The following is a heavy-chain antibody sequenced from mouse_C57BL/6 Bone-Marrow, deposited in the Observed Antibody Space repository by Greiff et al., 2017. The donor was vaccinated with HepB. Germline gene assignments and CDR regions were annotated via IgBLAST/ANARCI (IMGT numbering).Heavy chain of an antibody. J-gene: IGHJ3*01. CDR3: ARGEDSSGYQFAY. Sequence: QVQLQQSGPELVKPGASVKISCKASSYAFSSSWMNWVKQRPGKGLEWIGRIYPGDGDTNYNGKFKGKATLTADKSSSTAYMQLSSLTSEDSAVYFCARGEDSSGYQFAYWGQGTLVTVSA. CDR2: IYPGDGDT. CDR1: SYAFSSSW. V-gene: IGHV1-82*01. D-gene: IGHD3-2*02.